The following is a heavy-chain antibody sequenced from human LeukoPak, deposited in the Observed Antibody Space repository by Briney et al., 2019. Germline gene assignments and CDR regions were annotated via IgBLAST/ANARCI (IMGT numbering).Heavy chain of an antibody. Sequence: GGSLTLSCTGSGFVFGTYAMHWVRQAPGKGLEWVAVISHDAKTQAVADSVKGRFIISRDNSQNTHYLQMNSVTTEDTAVYYCAIRGLNTTGDAFDIWGQGTMVTVPS. CDR2: ISHDAKTQ. D-gene: IGHD4-17*01. CDR1: GFVFGTYA. V-gene: IGHV3-30*04. J-gene: IGHJ3*02. CDR3: AIRGLNTTGDAFDI.